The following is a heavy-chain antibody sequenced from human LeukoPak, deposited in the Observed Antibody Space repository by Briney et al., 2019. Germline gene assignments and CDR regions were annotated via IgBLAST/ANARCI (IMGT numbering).Heavy chain of an antibody. V-gene: IGHV3-23*01. J-gene: IGHJ4*02. Sequence: GGSLRLSCAASGFTFNSYAMNWVRQAPGKGLEWVSTISSSGNNTYYTDSVKGRFTISRDNSKNTLFLQMSSLRPEDTAVYYCANGYYYNILTGYYKDRHTSFDYWGQGTLVTVSS. D-gene: IGHD3-9*01. CDR1: GFTFNSYA. CDR2: ISSSGNNT. CDR3: ANGYYYNILTGYYKDRHTSFDY.